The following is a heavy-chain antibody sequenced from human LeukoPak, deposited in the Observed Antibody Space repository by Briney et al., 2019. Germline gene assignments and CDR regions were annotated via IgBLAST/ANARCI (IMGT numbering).Heavy chain of an antibody. Sequence: GGSLRLSCAASGFTFSSYSMNWVRQAPGKGLEWVSYISSRSSYIYYADSVKGRFTISRDNAKNSLYLQINSLRAEDTAVYYCARGDYYGSGTPGYWGQGTLVTVSS. J-gene: IGHJ4*02. CDR2: ISSRSSYI. CDR3: ARGDYYGSGTPGY. CDR1: GFTFSSYS. D-gene: IGHD3-10*01. V-gene: IGHV3-21*01.